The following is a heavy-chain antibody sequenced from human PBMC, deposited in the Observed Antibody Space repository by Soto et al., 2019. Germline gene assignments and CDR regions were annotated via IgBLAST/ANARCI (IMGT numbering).Heavy chain of an antibody. V-gene: IGHV3-23*01. CDR3: AKEVSLGSTVGLGY. CDR2: ISGSGGST. Sequence: PGGSLRLSCAASGFTFSIFAMSWVRQSPGKGLEWVSTISGSGGSTYYADAVKGRFSISRDNSMGTLYLQMKGLRVEDTAIYYCAKEVSLGSTVGLGYWGQGTLVTVSS. D-gene: IGHD7-27*01. J-gene: IGHJ4*02. CDR1: GFTFSIFA.